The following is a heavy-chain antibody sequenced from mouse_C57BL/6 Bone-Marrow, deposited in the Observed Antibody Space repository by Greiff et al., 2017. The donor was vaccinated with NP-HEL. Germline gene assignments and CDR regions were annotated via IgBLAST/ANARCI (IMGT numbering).Heavy chain of an antibody. Sequence: VKLMESGAELARPGASVKLSCKASGYTFTSYGISWVKQRTGQGLEWNGEIYPRSGNTYYNEKFKGKATLTADKSSSTAYMELRSLTSEDSAVYFCVPYYGSSRYFDVWGTGTTVTVSS. J-gene: IGHJ1*03. V-gene: IGHV1-81*01. CDR1: GYTFTSYG. CDR3: VPYYGSSRYFDV. CDR2: IYPRSGNT. D-gene: IGHD1-1*01.